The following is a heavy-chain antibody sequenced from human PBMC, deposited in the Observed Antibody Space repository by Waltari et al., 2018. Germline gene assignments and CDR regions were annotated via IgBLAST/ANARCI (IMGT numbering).Heavy chain of an antibody. CDR2: IIPILGTP. V-gene: IGHV1-69*11. Sequence: QVQLVQSGTAVKKPGSSVKVSCKASGGTFGSFALSWGRQAPGQGLEWLGGIIPILGTPNYAAKFQGRVTIAADESTNTVFMELRSLRFEDTAVYFCARRQLGGPLDPWGQGTLVTVSS. CDR3: ARRQLGGPLDP. D-gene: IGHD1-1*01. J-gene: IGHJ5*02. CDR1: GGTFGSFA.